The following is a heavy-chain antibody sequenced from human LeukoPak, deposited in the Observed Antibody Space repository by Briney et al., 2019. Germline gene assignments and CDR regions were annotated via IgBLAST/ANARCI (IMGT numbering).Heavy chain of an antibody. Sequence: GASVKVSCKASGYTFTNYAISWVRQAPGQGLECMGGAIPIFDAANYAQKFQGRVTITTDDSTSTAYMELSSLRSEDTAVYYCASGNCSSTSCYTGGYYYYYYMDVWGKGTTVTVSS. CDR2: AIPIFDAA. CDR1: GYTFTNYA. CDR3: ASGNCSSTSCYTGGYYYYYYMDV. D-gene: IGHD2-2*02. V-gene: IGHV1-69*05. J-gene: IGHJ6*03.